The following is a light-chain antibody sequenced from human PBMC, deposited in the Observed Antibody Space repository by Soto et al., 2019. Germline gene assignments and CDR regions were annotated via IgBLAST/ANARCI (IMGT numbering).Light chain of an antibody. CDR1: QTIGGNS. CDR2: GAS. J-gene: IGKJ3*01. Sequence: EIVLTQSPRTLSVSTGERATLSCRASQTIGGNSLAWYQQKPGQAPRLVIYGASNRATGIPDRFSGSGSWTDVTVSCSGMVQECAAVYYCQQYGASGTFGRGTQVDIK. V-gene: IGKV3-20*01. CDR3: QQYGASGT.